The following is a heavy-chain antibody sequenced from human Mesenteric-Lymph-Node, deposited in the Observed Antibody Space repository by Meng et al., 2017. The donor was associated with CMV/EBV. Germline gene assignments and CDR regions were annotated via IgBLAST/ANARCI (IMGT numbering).Heavy chain of an antibody. CDR2: IIPIFGTA. D-gene: IGHD5-18*01. V-gene: IGHV1-69*05. J-gene: IGHJ6*02. CDR3: ATHLSPWIPDYYYGMDV. CDR1: GGTFSSYA. Sequence: SVKVSCKASGGTFSSYAISWVRQAPGQGLEWMGGIIPIFGTANYAQKFQGRDTITTDESTSTAYMELSSLRSEDTAVYYCATHLSPWIPDYYYGMDVWGQGTTVTVSS.